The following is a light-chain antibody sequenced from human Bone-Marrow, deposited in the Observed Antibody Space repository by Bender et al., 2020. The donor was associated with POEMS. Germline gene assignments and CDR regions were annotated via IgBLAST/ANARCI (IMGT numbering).Light chain of an antibody. CDR3: QSADSSDTFVI. J-gene: IGLJ2*01. Sequence: SYELTQPPSVSVSPGQTARITCFGDALPKQYTYWYQQKPGQAPVLVIYKDNERTSGIPERFSGSTSGTTVTLTIGGVQAEDEADYYCQSADSSDTFVIFGGGTKLTVL. CDR2: KDN. CDR1: ALPKQY. V-gene: IGLV3-25*03.